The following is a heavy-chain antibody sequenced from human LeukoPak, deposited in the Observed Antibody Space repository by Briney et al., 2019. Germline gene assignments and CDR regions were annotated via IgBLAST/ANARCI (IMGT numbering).Heavy chain of an antibody. CDR1: GFTFRIYW. J-gene: IGHJ6*03. V-gene: IGHV3-7*01. D-gene: IGHD3-16*01. CDR3: ASVGADLMNYYMDV. Sequence: GGSLRLSCAASGFTFRIYWMNWVRQTPGKGPEWVATIKESERKEYKVGSVKGRFTISRDNAKNSLYLQRTSLRAETTAGYSGASVGADLMNYYMDVWGKGTTVTVSS. CDR2: IKESERKE.